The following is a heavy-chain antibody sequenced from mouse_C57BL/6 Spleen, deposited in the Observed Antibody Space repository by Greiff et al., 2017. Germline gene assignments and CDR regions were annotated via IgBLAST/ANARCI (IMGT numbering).Heavy chain of an antibody. CDR2: IDPSYSYT. Sequence: VQLQQPGAELVRPGTSVKLSCKASGYTFTSYWMHWVKQRPGQGLEWIGVIDPSYSYTTYNQKFKGKATLTVDTSSSTAYMQLSSLTSEDSAVYYCARPAYYYGSSYWYFDVWGTGTTVTVSS. D-gene: IGHD1-1*01. CDR3: ARPAYYYGSSYWYFDV. CDR1: GYTFTSYW. J-gene: IGHJ1*03. V-gene: IGHV1-59*01.